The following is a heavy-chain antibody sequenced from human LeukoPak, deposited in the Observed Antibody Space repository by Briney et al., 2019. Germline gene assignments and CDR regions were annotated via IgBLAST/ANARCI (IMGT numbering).Heavy chain of an antibody. D-gene: IGHD1-26*01. CDR2: ISYVGSNK. J-gene: IGHJ4*02. CDR1: GFTFSSYG. CDR3: AKAAARWELPGFFDF. Sequence: PGRSLRLSCAASGFTFSSYGTHWVRPAPGKGLEWVAVISYVGSNKYYADSVKGRFTISRDNSKNTLYLQMNSLRAEDTAVYYCAKAAARWELPGFFDFWGQGTMVTVSS. V-gene: IGHV3-30*18.